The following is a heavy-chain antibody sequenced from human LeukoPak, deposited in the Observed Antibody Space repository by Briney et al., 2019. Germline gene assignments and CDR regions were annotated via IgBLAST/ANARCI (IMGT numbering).Heavy chain of an antibody. V-gene: IGHV1-69*13. D-gene: IGHD2-2*01. CDR2: IIPSFGTA. CDR3: SSGHGMYQLLSYSDY. CDR1: GGTFSSYA. J-gene: IGHJ4*02. Sequence: SVKLSCKASGGTFSSYAISWVRQAPGQGLEWMGGIIPSFGTANYAQKFQGRVTITADESTSTAYMELSSLRSEDTAVYYCSSGHGMYQLLSYSDYWGQGTLVTVSS.